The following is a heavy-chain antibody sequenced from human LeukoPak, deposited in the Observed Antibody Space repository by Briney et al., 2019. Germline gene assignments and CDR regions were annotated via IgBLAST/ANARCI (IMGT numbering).Heavy chain of an antibody. Sequence: PSETLSLTCAVSGGSISSGGYSWSWIRQPPGKGLEWIGYIYHSGSTYYNPSLKSRVTISVDRSKNQFSLRLSSVTAADTAVYYCASNTIRGWSGCIDYWGQGTLVTVSS. CDR3: ASNTIRGWSGCIDY. CDR1: GGSISSGGYS. CDR2: IYHSGST. J-gene: IGHJ4*02. D-gene: IGHD3-3*01. V-gene: IGHV4-30-2*01.